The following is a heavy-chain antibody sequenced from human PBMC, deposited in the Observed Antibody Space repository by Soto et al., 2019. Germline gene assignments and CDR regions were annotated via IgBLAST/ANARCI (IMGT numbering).Heavy chain of an antibody. J-gene: IGHJ4*02. CDR2: IYYSGST. CDR1: GGSFSSYY. Sequence: SETLSLTCTVSGGSFSSYYWSWIRQPPGKGLEWIGYIYYSGSTNYNPSLKSRVTISVDTSKNQFSLKLNSVTAADTAVYYCARGPRVYCSGGSCYTLDYWGPGTLVTVSS. V-gene: IGHV4-59*03. CDR3: ARGPRVYCSGGSCYTLDY. D-gene: IGHD2-15*01.